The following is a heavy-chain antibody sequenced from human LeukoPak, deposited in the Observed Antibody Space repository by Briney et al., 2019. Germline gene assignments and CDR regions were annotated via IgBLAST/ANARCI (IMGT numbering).Heavy chain of an antibody. Sequence: ASVKDSCKASGYTFTGYYMHWVRQAPGQGLEWMGWINPNSGGTNYAQKFQGRVTMTRDTSISTAYMELSRLRSDDTAVYYCASTFKYSSSWYPFDYWGQGTLVTVSS. CDR3: ASTFKYSSSWYPFDY. D-gene: IGHD6-13*01. CDR2: INPNSGGT. J-gene: IGHJ4*02. CDR1: GYTFTGYY. V-gene: IGHV1-2*02.